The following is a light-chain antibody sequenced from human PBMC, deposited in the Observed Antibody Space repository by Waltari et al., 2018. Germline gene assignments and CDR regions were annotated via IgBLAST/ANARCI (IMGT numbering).Light chain of an antibody. CDR3: QQRSNWPPYT. CDR2: DAS. J-gene: IGKJ2*01. CDR1: QSVNSY. V-gene: IGKV3-11*01. Sequence: EIVLPQSPATLSLSPGERATFSCRASQSVNSYLAWYQQKPGQAPRLLIYDASNRATGIPARFSGSGSGTDFTLTISSLEPEDFAVYYCQQRSNWPPYTFGQGTKLEIK.